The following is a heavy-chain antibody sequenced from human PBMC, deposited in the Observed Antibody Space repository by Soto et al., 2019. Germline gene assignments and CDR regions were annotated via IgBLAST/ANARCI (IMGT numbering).Heavy chain of an antibody. CDR1: GYSFTSYW. CDR2: IYPGDSDT. D-gene: IGHD4-4*01. CDR3: ARSVTIRHYFMDV. Sequence: GESLKISCKGSGYSFTSYWIGWVRQMPGKGLEWMGIIYPGDSDTRYSPSFQGQVTISADKSISTAYLQWSSLKASDTSMYYCARSVTIRHYFMDVCGKGTSVPVSS. V-gene: IGHV5-51*01. J-gene: IGHJ6*03.